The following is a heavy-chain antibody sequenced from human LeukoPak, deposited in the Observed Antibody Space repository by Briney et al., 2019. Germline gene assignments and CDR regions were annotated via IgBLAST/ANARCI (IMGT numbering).Heavy chain of an antibody. CDR1: GGSFSGYY. CDR2: INHNGST. CDR3: ARPLYYYYYMDV. Sequence: PSETLSLTCAVNGGSFSGYYLSYIRQPPGKGLEWIGEINHNGSTNYNPSLKTRVTISVDTSKKQFSLNLSSVTAADTAIYYCARPLYYYYYMDVWGNGTTVTVSS. J-gene: IGHJ6*03. V-gene: IGHV4-34*01.